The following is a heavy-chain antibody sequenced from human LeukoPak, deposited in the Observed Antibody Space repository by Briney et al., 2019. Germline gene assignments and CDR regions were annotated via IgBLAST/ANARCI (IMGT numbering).Heavy chain of an antibody. D-gene: IGHD6-13*01. CDR2: IHTSGST. V-gene: IGHV4-4*07. CDR1: GGSISSYY. CDR3: AGSIAAAGPDDY. J-gene: IGHJ4*02. Sequence: SETLSLTCTVSGGSISSYYWSWIRQPAGKGLEWIGRIHTSGSTNYNPSLKSRVTMSVDTSKNQFSLKLSSVTAADTAVYYCAGSIAAAGPDDYWGQGTLVTVSS.